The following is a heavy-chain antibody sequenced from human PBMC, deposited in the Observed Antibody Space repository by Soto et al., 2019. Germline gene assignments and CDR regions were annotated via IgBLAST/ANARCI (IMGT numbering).Heavy chain of an antibody. V-gene: IGHV5-51*01. CDR1: GYAFPNYW. CDR2: VYPADSET. J-gene: IGHJ4*02. CDR3: ARSPRSSPYFDY. D-gene: IGHD6-13*01. Sequence: GESLKISCKGSGYAFPNYWIGWLRQMPGKGLEWMGMVYPADSETRYSPSFHGKVTISADRSIGTAYLQWSSLEASDSAFYFCARSPRSSPYFDYWGQGALVTVSS.